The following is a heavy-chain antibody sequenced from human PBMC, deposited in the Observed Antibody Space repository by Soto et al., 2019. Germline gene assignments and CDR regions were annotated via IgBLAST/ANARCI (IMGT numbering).Heavy chain of an antibody. D-gene: IGHD2-8*01. CDR1: GGSISSYY. J-gene: IGHJ3*02. CDR3: ARQAMLADAFDI. CDR2: IYYSGST. Sequence: PSETLSLTCTVSGGSISSYYWSWIRQPPGKGLEWIGYIYYSGSTNYNPSLKSRVTISVDTSKNQFSLKLSSVTAADTAVYYCARQAMLADAFDIWGQGTTVTVSS. V-gene: IGHV4-59*08.